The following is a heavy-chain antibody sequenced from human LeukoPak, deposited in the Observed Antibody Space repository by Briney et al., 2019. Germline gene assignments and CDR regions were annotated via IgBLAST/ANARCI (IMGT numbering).Heavy chain of an antibody. CDR3: ARGIAAAGTVDGAFDI. CDR2: INPNSGGT. J-gene: IGHJ3*02. CDR1: GYTFTGYY. Sequence: ASVKVSCKASGYTFTGYYMHWLRQAPGQGLEWMGRINPNSGGTNYAQKFQGRVTMTRDTSISTAYMELSRLRSDDTAVYYCARGIAAAGTVDGAFDIWGQGTMVTVSS. D-gene: IGHD6-13*01. V-gene: IGHV1-2*06.